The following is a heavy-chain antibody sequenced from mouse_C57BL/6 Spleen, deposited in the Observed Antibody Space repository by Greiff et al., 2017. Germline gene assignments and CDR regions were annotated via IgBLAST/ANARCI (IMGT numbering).Heavy chain of an antibody. CDR3: ARKGDGNYFDY. J-gene: IGHJ2*01. CDR1: GYTFTDYN. V-gene: IGHV1-22*01. Sequence: VQLKESGPELVKPGASVKMSCKASGYTFTDYNMHWVKQSHGKSLEWIGYINPNNGGTSYNQKFKGKATLTVNKSSSTAYMDLRSLTSEDSAVYYCARKGDGNYFDYWGQGTTLTVSS. CDR2: INPNNGGT. D-gene: IGHD2-1*01.